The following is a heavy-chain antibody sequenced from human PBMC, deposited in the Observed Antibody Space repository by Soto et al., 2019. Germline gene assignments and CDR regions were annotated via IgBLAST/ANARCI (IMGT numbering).Heavy chain of an antibody. Sequence: SETLSLTYAGYEGSGGPCSGYYWRWIRQPPGKGLEWIGEINHSGSTNYNPSLKSRVTISVDTSKNQFSLKLSSVTAADTAVYYCAAGGGLPRYYWGQGTLVTVS. CDR3: AAGGGLPRYY. CDR2: INHSGST. D-gene: IGHD5-12*01. J-gene: IGHJ4*02. V-gene: IGHV4-34*01. CDR1: EGSGGPCSGYY.